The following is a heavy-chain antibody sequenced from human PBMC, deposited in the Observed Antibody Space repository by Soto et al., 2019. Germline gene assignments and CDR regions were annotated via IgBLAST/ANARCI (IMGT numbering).Heavy chain of an antibody. Sequence: QVQLVESGGGVVQPGRSLRLSCAASGFTFSSYGMHWVRQAPGKGLEWVAVIWYDGSNKYYADSVKGRFTISRDNSKNTLYLQMNNLRAEDTAVYYCARVHDMNYDFWSGYGMDVWGQGTTVTVSS. J-gene: IGHJ6*02. CDR3: ARVHDMNYDFWSGYGMDV. V-gene: IGHV3-33*01. CDR2: IWYDGSNK. CDR1: GFTFSSYG. D-gene: IGHD3-3*01.